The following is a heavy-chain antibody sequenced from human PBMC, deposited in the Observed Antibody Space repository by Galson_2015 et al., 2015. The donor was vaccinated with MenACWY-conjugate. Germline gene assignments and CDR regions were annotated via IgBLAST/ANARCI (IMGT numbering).Heavy chain of an antibody. V-gene: IGHV1-24*01. D-gene: IGHD6-13*01. CDR3: ATDQAGGQLYFDY. CDR2: FDPEDGET. J-gene: IGHJ4*02. Sequence: SVKVSCKVSGYTLTELSMHWVRQAPGKGLEWMGGFDPEDGETIYAQKFQGRVTMTEDTSTDTAYMELSSLRSEDTAVYYCATDQAGGQLYFDYWGQGTLVTVSS. CDR1: GYTLTELS.